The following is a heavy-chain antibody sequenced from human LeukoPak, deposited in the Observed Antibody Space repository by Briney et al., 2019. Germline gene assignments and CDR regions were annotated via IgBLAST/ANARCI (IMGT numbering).Heavy chain of an antibody. Sequence: GGSLRLSCAASGFAASGFTFSTFGMHWVRQAPGKGLEWVAFIRYDGSNKYYADSVKGRFTISRDNSKNTLYLQMNSLRAEDTAVHYCARRAGAYSHPYDYWGQGTLVTVSS. J-gene: IGHJ4*02. CDR3: ARRAGAYSHPYDY. CDR2: IRYDGSNK. CDR1: GFTFSTFG. D-gene: IGHD4/OR15-4a*01. V-gene: IGHV3-30*02.